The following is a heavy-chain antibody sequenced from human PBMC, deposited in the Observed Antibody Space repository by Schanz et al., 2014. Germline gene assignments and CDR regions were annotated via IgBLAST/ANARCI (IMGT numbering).Heavy chain of an antibody. CDR3: ARGRGCTGGSCYSWFDL. CDR1: GYAFTTYG. D-gene: IGHD2-15*01. Sequence: QVQLVQSGAEVKKPGASVRVSCKVSGYAFTTYGINWVRQAPGQGLEWMGRIIPILGIANYAQKFQGRVTITADRSTSTAYMELSSLRSDDTAVYYCARGRGCTGGSCYSWFDLWGQGTLVTVAS. CDR2: IIPILGIA. V-gene: IGHV1-69*04. J-gene: IGHJ5*02.